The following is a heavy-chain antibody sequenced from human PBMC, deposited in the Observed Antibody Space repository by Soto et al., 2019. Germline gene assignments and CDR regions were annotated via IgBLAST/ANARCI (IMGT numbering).Heavy chain of an antibody. D-gene: IGHD6-13*01. Sequence: NPSETLSLTCTVSGGSISSNYWSWIRQPPGKGLEWIGYLYYSGSTNYNPSLKSRVTVSVDTSKNQFSLKLSSVTAADTAVYYCARGADRSSWSFDYWGQGTLVTVSS. CDR3: ARGADRSSWSFDY. J-gene: IGHJ4*02. CDR2: LYYSGST. V-gene: IGHV4-59*01. CDR1: GGSISSNY.